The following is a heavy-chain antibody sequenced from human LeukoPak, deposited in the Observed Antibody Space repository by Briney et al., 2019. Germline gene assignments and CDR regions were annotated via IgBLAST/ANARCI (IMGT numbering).Heavy chain of an antibody. J-gene: IGHJ4*02. Sequence: SETLSLTCTVSGASISNYYWSWIRQSPGKGLEWIGYIYYSGSTNYKPCLKSRVTISVDTSKNQFSLKLSSVTADDTAVYYCARVGHDSGTYLYYFDYWGQGTLVTVSS. CDR3: ARVGHDSGTYLYYFDY. CDR1: GASISNYY. CDR2: IYYSGST. V-gene: IGHV4-59*01. D-gene: IGHD1-26*01.